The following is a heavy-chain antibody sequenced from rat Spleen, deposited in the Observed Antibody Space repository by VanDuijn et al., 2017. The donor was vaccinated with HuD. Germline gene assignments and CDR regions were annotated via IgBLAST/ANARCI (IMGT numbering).Heavy chain of an antibody. CDR3: ARHYSDY. V-gene: IGHV5-29*01. J-gene: IGHJ2*01. D-gene: IGHD1-1*01. CDR2: ISYDGSRT. CDR1: GFTFSDYY. Sequence: EVQLVESDGGLVQPGRSLKLSCVASGFTFSDYYMTWVRQAPTKGLEWVATISYDGSRTYYRDSVKGRFTVSRNNAKSTLYLQMNSLRSEDTATYYCARHYSDYWGQGVMVTVSS.